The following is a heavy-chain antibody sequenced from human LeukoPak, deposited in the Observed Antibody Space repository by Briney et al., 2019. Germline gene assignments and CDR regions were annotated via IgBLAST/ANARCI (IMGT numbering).Heavy chain of an antibody. Sequence: SETLSLTCAVYGGSFSGYYWSWIRQPPGKGLEWIGEINHSGSTNYNPSLKSRVTISVDTSKNQFSLKLSSVTAADTAVYYCARGRYSSGRFDYWGQGTLVTVSS. CDR2: INHSGST. CDR3: ARGRYSSGRFDY. D-gene: IGHD6-19*01. V-gene: IGHV4-34*01. J-gene: IGHJ4*02. CDR1: GGSFSGYY.